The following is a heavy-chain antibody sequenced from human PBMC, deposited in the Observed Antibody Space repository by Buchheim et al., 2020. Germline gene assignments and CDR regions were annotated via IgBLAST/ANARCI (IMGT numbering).Heavy chain of an antibody. CDR2: IMPIFGTA. Sequence: QVQLVQSGAEVKKPGSSVKVSCKASGGSFSSYVITWVRQAPGQGLEWMGGIMPIFGTANYAQQFQGRVTITADKSTTTAYMELSSLRSEDTAVYYCARFDIVVVPAAIVGYYYYGMDVWGQGTT. V-gene: IGHV1-69*06. CDR1: GGSFSSYV. J-gene: IGHJ6*02. D-gene: IGHD2-2*02. CDR3: ARFDIVVVPAAIVGYYYYGMDV.